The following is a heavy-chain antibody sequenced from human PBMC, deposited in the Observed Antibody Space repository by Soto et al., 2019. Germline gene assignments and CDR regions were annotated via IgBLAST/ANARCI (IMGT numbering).Heavy chain of an antibody. Sequence: ASVKVSCKASGYSFTSYDINWVRQATGQGLEWMGWMNPNSANTGYAQKFQGRVTMTRNTSISTAYMELSSLRSEDTAVYYCARGAHCSGGSCYSRDWFDPWGQGTLVTVS. J-gene: IGHJ5*02. D-gene: IGHD2-15*01. CDR1: GYSFTSYD. CDR2: MNPNSANT. CDR3: ARGAHCSGGSCYSRDWFDP. V-gene: IGHV1-8*01.